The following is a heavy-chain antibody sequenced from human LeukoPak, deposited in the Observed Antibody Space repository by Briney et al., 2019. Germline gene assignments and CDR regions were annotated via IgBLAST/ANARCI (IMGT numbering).Heavy chain of an antibody. J-gene: IGHJ4*02. V-gene: IGHV3-7*04. CDR3: ARDRIQLWSHDY. CDR2: IKPDGSDK. Sequence: GGSLRLSCAASGFTFSGYWMSWVRQAPGKGLEWVANIKPDGSDKYYVDSVKGRFTIPRENAKNSLYLHMNSLRAEDTAVYYCARDRIQLWSHDYWGQGTLVTVSS. D-gene: IGHD5-18*01. CDR1: GFTFSGYW.